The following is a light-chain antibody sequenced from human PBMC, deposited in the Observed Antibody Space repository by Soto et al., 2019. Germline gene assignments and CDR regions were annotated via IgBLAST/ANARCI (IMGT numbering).Light chain of an antibody. CDR3: QQYNNXPRT. J-gene: IGKJ1*01. CDR1: QSVSSN. CDR2: GAS. Sequence: EIVMTQSPATLSVSPGERATLSCRASQSVSSNLAWYQQKPGQAPSLLIYGASTRATGIPARFSGSGSGTDFTLTISSLQSEDFADYYCQQYNNXPRTFGQGTKVAIK. V-gene: IGKV3-15*01.